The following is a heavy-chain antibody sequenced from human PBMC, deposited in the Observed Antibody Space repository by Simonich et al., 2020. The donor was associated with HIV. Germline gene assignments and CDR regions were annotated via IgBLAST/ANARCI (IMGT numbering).Heavy chain of an antibody. Sequence: QVQLPQWGAGLLKPSETLSLTCAVYGGSFSGYYWSWIRQPPGKGLEWIGEINHSGSTNYNPYLKSRVTRSVDTSKNQFSLKLSSVTAADTAVYYCARGFYQRLYYFDYWGQGTLVTVSS. CDR2: INHSGST. J-gene: IGHJ4*02. CDR3: ARGFYQRLYYFDY. V-gene: IGHV4-34*01. CDR1: GGSFSGYY. D-gene: IGHD2-2*01.